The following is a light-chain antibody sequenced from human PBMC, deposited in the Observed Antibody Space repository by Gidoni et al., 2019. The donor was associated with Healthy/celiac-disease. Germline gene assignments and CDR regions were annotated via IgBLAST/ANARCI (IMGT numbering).Light chain of an antibody. CDR2: AAS. J-gene: IGKJ5*01. CDR3: QQSYSTPIT. CDR1: QSISSY. Sequence: DIQMTQSPSSLSASVGDRVTITCRASQSISSYLNWYQQKPGKAPKLLIYAASSVQSGVPSRFSGSGSGTECTLTISSLQPEDFATYYCQQSYSTPITFGQGTRLEIK. V-gene: IGKV1-39*01.